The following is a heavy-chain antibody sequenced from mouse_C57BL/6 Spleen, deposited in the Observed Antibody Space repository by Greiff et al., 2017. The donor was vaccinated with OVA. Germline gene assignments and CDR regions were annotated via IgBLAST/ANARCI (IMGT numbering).Heavy chain of an antibody. CDR2: INPSSGYT. CDR3: ARYRTVVGYFDV. Sequence: QVHVKQSGAELAKPGASVKLSCKASGYTFTSYWMHWVKQRPGQGLEWIGYINPSSGYTKYNQKFKDKATLTADKSSSTAYMQLSSLTYEDSAVYYCARYRTVVGYFDVWGTGTTVTVSS. CDR1: GYTFTSYW. V-gene: IGHV1-7*01. J-gene: IGHJ1*03. D-gene: IGHD1-1*01.